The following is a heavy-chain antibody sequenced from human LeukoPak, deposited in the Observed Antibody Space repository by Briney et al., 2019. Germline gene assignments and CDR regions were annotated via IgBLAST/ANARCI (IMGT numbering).Heavy chain of an antibody. CDR2: IYSGADS. CDR1: GFTVSSNY. V-gene: IGHV3-66*01. CDR3: ARAPSYRYAMDV. Sequence: PGGSLRLSCAASGFTVSSNYMSWVRQAPGKGLEWVPAIYSGADSYYADSVRGRFTISRDISKNTLYLQMNSLRVEDTAVYYCARAPSYRYAMDVWGQGTTVTVSS. J-gene: IGHJ6*02. D-gene: IGHD1-26*01.